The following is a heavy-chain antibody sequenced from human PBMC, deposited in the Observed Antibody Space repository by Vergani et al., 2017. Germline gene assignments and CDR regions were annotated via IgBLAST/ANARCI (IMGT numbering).Heavy chain of an antibody. J-gene: IGHJ2*01. CDR3: ARGREYCGGDCFWYFDL. V-gene: IGHV3-15*07. CDR2: IKSKTDGGTT. Sequence: EVQLVESGGGLVKPGGSLRLSCAASGFTFSNAWMNWVRQAPGQGLEWVGRIKSKTDGGTTDYAAPVKGRFTISRDNAKNSLYLQMNSLRAEDTAVYYCARGREYCGGDCFWYFDLWGRGTLVTVSS. D-gene: IGHD2-21*02. CDR1: GFTFSNAW.